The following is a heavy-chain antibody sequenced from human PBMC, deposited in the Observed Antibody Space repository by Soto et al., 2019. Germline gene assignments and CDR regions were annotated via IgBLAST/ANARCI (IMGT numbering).Heavy chain of an antibody. Sequence: PSETLSLTCAVSGGSISSGGYSWSWIRQPPGKGLEWIGYIYYSGITDYNPSLKSRVAISVDTSKSQFSLKLSSVTAADTAVYYCARGGGVYYFDYWGQGTLVTVSS. CDR2: IYYSGIT. J-gene: IGHJ4*02. D-gene: IGHD2-8*02. CDR3: ARGGGVYYFDY. V-gene: IGHV4-61*08. CDR1: GGSISSGGYS.